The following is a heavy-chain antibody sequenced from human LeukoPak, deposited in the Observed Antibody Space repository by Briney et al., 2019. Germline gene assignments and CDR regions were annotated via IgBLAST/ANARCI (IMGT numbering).Heavy chain of an antibody. CDR1: GFTVSSNY. V-gene: IGHV3-66*02. Sequence: GGSLRLSCAASGFTVSSNYMSWVRQAPGKGLEWVSVIYSGGSTYYADSVKGRFTISRDNSKNTLYLQMNSLRAEDTAVYYCARDSGDGYNLDYFDYWGQGTLVTVSS. CDR3: ARDSGDGYNLDYFDY. D-gene: IGHD5-24*01. CDR2: IYSGGST. J-gene: IGHJ4*02.